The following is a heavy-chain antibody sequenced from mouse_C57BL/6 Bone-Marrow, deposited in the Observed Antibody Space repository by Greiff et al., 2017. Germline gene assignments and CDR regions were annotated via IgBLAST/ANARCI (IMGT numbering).Heavy chain of an antibody. Sequence: QVQLQQPGAELVRPGTSVKLSCKASGYTFTSYWMHWVKQRPGQGLEWIGVIDPSDSYTNYNQNFKGKATLTVDTSSSTAYMQLSSLTSEDSAVYYCARRLGGLAYWGQGTLVTVSA. CDR3: ARRLGGLAY. V-gene: IGHV1-59*01. CDR2: IDPSDSYT. CDR1: GYTFTSYW. D-gene: IGHD4-1*01. J-gene: IGHJ3*01.